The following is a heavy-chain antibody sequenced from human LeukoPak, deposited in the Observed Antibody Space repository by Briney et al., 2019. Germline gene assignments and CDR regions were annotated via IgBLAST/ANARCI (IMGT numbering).Heavy chain of an antibody. CDR1: GGSFSGYY. V-gene: IGHV4-34*01. Sequence: SETLSLTCAVYGGSFSGYYWSWIRQPPGKGLEWIGEINHSGSTNYNPSLKSRVTISVDTSKNQFSLKLSSVTAADTAVYYCARAALDYYGSGSYEIDYWGQGTLVTVSS. CDR3: ARAALDYYGSGSYEIDY. CDR2: INHSGST. J-gene: IGHJ4*02. D-gene: IGHD3-10*01.